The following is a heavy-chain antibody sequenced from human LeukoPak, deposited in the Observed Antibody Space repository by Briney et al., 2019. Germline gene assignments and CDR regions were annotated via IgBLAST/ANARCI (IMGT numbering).Heavy chain of an antibody. CDR1: GFTFSDYY. J-gene: IGHJ6*03. Sequence: GGSLRLSCAASGFTFSDYYMSWIRQAPGKGLGWVSYISSSGSTIYYANSVKGRFTISRDNAKNSLYLQMNSLRAEDTAVYYCAREVAGGEYSSSMYNYYYYYYMDVWGKGTTVTVSS. CDR3: AREVAGGEYSSSMYNYYYYYYMDV. V-gene: IGHV3-11*01. CDR2: ISSSGSTI. D-gene: IGHD6-6*01.